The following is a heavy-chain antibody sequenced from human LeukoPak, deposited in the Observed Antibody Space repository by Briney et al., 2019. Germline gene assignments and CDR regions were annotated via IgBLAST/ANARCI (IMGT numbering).Heavy chain of an antibody. V-gene: IGHV3-49*04. D-gene: IGHD4-11*01. CDR2: IRSKASGGTT. J-gene: IGHJ4*02. CDR3: TRGYSIDY. Sequence: GSLRLSCAASGFTFSNYAMSWVRQAPGKGLEWVGFIRSKASGGTTEYTASVKGRFTISRDDSKSIAYLQMNSLITEDTAIYYCTRGYSIDYWGQGTQVTVSS. CDR1: GFTFSNYA.